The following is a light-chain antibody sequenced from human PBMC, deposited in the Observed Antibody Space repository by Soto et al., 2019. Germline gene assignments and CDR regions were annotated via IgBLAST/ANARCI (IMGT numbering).Light chain of an antibody. Sequence: MYHPLSSFSASKGDGVTITCRATQDIPNYLAWYQQKPGKAPKLLIYRASVLESGVPSRFIGGGSGTNFSLIISYLQSEDFATYYCQQYNSFPQTFGQG. CDR1: QDIPNY. CDR3: QQYNSFPQT. J-gene: IGKJ2*01. V-gene: IGKV1-8*01. CDR2: RAS.